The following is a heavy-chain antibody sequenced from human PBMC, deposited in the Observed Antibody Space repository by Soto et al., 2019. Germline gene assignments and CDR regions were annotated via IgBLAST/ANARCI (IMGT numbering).Heavy chain of an antibody. D-gene: IGHD6-6*01. Sequence: EVQLVESGGGLVQPGGSLRLSCAASGFTFSSYSMNWVRQAPGKGLEWVSYISSSSSTIYYADSVKGRFPISRDNAKNSLYLQMNSLRDEDTAVYYCARGRAAYAYSSSSGDYWGQGTLVTVSS. CDR1: GFTFSSYS. CDR2: ISSSSSTI. V-gene: IGHV3-48*02. J-gene: IGHJ4*02. CDR3: ARGRAAYAYSSSSGDY.